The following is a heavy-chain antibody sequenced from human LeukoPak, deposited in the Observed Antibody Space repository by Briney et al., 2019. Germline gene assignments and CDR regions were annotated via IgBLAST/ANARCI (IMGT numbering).Heavy chain of an antibody. CDR1: GFTFSSYA. CDR2: ISSSGSTI. V-gene: IGHV3-48*03. CDR3: AREGYDFWSGYPTYYYYYGMDV. Sequence: PGGSLRLSCAASGFTFSSYAMNWVRQAPGKGLEWVSYISSSGSTIYYADSVKGRFTISRDNAKNSLYLQMNSLRAEDTAVYYCAREGYDFWSGYPTYYYYYGMDVWGQGTTVTVSS. D-gene: IGHD3-3*01. J-gene: IGHJ6*02.